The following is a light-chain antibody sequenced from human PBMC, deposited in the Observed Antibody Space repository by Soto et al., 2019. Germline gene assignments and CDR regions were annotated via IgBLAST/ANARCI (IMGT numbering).Light chain of an antibody. Sequence: ETVLTQSPATLSLSPGERATLSCRASQSVGKYLAWYQQKFGQAPRLLLYDASKRATGIPARFSGSGSETDFTLTISSLEPEYFAVYYVQHRRTFGPGTKV. J-gene: IGKJ3*01. V-gene: IGKV3-11*01. CDR3: QHRRT. CDR2: DAS. CDR1: QSVGKY.